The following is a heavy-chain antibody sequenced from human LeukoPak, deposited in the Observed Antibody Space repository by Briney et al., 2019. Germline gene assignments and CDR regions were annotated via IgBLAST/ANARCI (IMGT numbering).Heavy chain of an antibody. J-gene: IGHJ4*02. CDR1: GFNFSSYA. CDR2: ISYDGSNK. Sequence: GRSLRLSCAASGFNFSSYAMHWVRQAPGKGLEWVAVISYDGSNKYYADSVKGRFTISRDNSKNTLYLQMNSLRAEDTAVYYCARDLVRRIAAAGTPRFDYWGQGTLVTVSS. V-gene: IGHV3-30*04. D-gene: IGHD6-13*01. CDR3: ARDLVRRIAAAGTPRFDY.